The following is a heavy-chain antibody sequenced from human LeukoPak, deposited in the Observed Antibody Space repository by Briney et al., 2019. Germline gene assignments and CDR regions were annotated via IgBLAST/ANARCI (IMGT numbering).Heavy chain of an antibody. Sequence: SETLSLTCTVSGGSISSSSYYWGWIRQPPGKGLEWIGSIYYSGSTYYNPSLKSRVTISVDTSKNQFSLKLSSVTAADTAVYYCARTELSAAAGTLFDYWGQGTLVTVSS. D-gene: IGHD6-13*01. CDR2: IYYSGST. V-gene: IGHV4-39*01. CDR1: GGSISSSSYY. CDR3: ARTELSAAAGTLFDY. J-gene: IGHJ4*02.